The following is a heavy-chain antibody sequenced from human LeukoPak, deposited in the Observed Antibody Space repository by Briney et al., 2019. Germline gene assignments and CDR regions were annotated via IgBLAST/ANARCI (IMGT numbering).Heavy chain of an antibody. D-gene: IGHD5-24*01. CDR1: GGTFSSYA. J-gene: IGHJ4*02. V-gene: IGHV1-69*05. CDR3: AKAGLRGWLLAGYPDYYFDY. Sequence: SVKVSCKASGGTFSSYAISWVRQAPGQGLEWMGGIIPIFGTANYAQKFQGRVTITTDESTSTAYMELSSLRAEDTAVYYCAKAGLRGWLLAGYPDYYFDYWGQGTLVTVSS. CDR2: IIPIFGTA.